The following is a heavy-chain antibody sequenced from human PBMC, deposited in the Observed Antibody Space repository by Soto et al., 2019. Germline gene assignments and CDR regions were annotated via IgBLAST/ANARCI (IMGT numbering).Heavy chain of an antibody. J-gene: IGHJ4*02. V-gene: IGHV1-69*01. CDR3: ARIPIFELTGDRGYYFDN. Sequence: QVQLVQSGAEVKKPGSSVKVSCKASGGTFGNYAISWVRQAPGQGLEWMGGIIPFSGTTTYVKKFQGRVTITADETTNTAYMELSSLRSEDAAVYYCARIPIFELTGDRGYYFDNWGQGTLVTVSS. CDR1: GGTFGNYA. D-gene: IGHD2-8*02. CDR2: IIPFSGTT.